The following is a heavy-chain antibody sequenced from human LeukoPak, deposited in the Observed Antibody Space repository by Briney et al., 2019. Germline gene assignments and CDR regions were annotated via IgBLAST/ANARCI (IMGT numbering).Heavy chain of an antibody. V-gene: IGHV1-18*01. Sequence: GASVKVSCKASGYTFTSYGISWVRQAPGQGLEWMGWISAYNGNTNYAQKLQGRVTMTTDTSTSTAYMELRSLRSDDTAVYYCARDRSSWYVRDYYYYYGMDVWGQGTTVTVSS. CDR3: ARDRSSWYVRDYYYYYGMDV. CDR1: GYTFTSYG. D-gene: IGHD6-13*01. J-gene: IGHJ6*02. CDR2: ISAYNGNT.